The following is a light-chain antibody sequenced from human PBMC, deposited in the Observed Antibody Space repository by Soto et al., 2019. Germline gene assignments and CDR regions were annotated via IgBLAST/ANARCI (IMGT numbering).Light chain of an antibody. CDR1: QGISNY. Sequence: DIHMTQSPSSLSTSFGDRVTITFRASQGISNYLAWYQQKPGKVPKLLIYAASTLQSGVPSRFSGSGSGTDFTLTISSLQPEDVATYYCQKYNSAPWTFGQGTKVDIK. V-gene: IGKV1-27*01. J-gene: IGKJ1*01. CDR2: AAS. CDR3: QKYNSAPWT.